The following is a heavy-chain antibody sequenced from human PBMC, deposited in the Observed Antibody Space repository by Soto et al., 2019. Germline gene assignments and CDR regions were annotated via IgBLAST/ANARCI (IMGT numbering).Heavy chain of an antibody. V-gene: IGHV3-43*01. Sequence: EVYLVESGGDVVQPGGSLRLSCAASGFTFDDHNIHWVRQAPGKGLPWVCLISWDGDTTYYTDSVKGRFTVSRDNSKNSVYLQMDSLTPEDTAFYYCASSQGDYWGQGTLVTVSS. J-gene: IGHJ4*02. CDR2: ISWDGDTT. CDR1: GFTFDDHN. CDR3: ASSQGDY.